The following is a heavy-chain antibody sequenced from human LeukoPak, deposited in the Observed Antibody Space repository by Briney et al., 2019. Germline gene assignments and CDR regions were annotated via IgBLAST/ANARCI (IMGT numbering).Heavy chain of an antibody. D-gene: IGHD3-22*01. V-gene: IGHV4-38-2*01. CDR2: IYHSGST. CDR1: GYSISSGYY. CDR3: ARGPYYYDSSGYYLGWVFDY. Sequence: SETLSLTCAVSGYSISSGYYWGWIRQPPGKGLEWIGSIYHSGSTYYNPSLKSRVTISVDTSKNQFSLKLSSVTAADTAVYYCARGPYYYDSSGYYLGWVFDYWGQGTLVTVSS. J-gene: IGHJ4*02.